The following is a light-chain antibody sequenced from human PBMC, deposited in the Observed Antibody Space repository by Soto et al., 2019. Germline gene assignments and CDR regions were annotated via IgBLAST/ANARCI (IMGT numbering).Light chain of an antibody. CDR3: XXXXXXWX. Sequence: EIVMTQSPATLSVSPGERVTLSCRASQSVSGHLAWYQQKPGQAPRLIISGASTRATGIPARFSGSGSGTEFTLTISSLXSEDFAXXXXXXXXXXWXFXQGTKVDIK. V-gene: IGKV3-15*01. CDR1: QSVSGH. J-gene: IGKJ1*01. CDR2: GAS.